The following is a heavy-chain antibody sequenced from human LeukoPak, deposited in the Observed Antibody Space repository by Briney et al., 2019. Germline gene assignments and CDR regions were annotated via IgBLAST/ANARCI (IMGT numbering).Heavy chain of an antibody. J-gene: IGHJ4*02. CDR1: GVAFDDYY. Sequence: PSETLSLTCAVSGVAFDDYYWSWVRQTPGKGLEWIGEINHSGYTNDSPSLKSRVTLSIDTSRKQFSLNLRSVTVADAGIYYCTRMTTGHDYWGQGTLVTVSS. V-gene: IGHV4-34*01. CDR3: TRMTTGHDY. CDR2: INHSGYT. D-gene: IGHD4-17*01.